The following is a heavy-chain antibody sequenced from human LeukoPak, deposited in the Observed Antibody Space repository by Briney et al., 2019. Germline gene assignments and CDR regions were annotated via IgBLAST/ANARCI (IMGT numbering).Heavy chain of an antibody. CDR3: AGLPRTASSY. CDR1: GFTFDSYS. D-gene: IGHD2-2*01. Sequence: GGSLRLSCAASGFTFDSYSMSWVRQAPGKGLEWVAHIKPDGSVQYYVDSVKGRFTISRDNAKNSLYLQMNSLRAEDTAVFYCAGLPRTASSYWGQGTLVTVSS. CDR2: IKPDGSVQ. J-gene: IGHJ4*02. V-gene: IGHV3-7*01.